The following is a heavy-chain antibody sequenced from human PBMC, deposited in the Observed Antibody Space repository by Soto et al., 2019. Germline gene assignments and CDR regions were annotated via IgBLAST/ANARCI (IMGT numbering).Heavy chain of an antibody. V-gene: IGHV1-18*01. J-gene: IGHJ1*01. CDR1: GYIFTSYG. CDR2: VSTYNGNT. Sequence: QVQLVQSGAEVKKPGASVKVSCKASGYIFTSYGISWVRQAPGQGLEWVGRVSTYNGNTKYAQKLQGRVTMTTDTSASIAYMELRNLRSDDTXXXXXXXXXXXXXVSDXGQGTLVTVSS. CDR3: XXXXXXXXVSD.